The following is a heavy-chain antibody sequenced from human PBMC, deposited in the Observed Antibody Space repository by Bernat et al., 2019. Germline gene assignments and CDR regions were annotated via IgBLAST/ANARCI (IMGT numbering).Heavy chain of an antibody. Sequence: QVQLQESGPGLVKPSQTLSLTCTVSGGSISSGDYYWSWIRQPPGKGLEWIGYIYFRGSTYYNPSLKSRLTISVDTSKNQFSLKLGSVTAADTAVYYCARAKVGSIITDYWGQGTLVTVSS. CDR3: ARAKVGSIITDY. CDR1: GGSISSGDYY. J-gene: IGHJ4*02. V-gene: IGHV4-30-4*01. CDR2: IYFRGST. D-gene: IGHD3-10*01.